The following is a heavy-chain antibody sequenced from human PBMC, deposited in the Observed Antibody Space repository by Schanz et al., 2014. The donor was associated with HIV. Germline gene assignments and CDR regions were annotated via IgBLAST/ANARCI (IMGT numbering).Heavy chain of an antibody. D-gene: IGHD2-2*01. CDR2: INPYNGDR. CDR3: AKSRFQLHWLDL. Sequence: QVQLVQSGAAVKKPEASVKVSCKGSGYTFTDYFIHWVRQAPGQGLEWMGWINPYNGDRKYAQKFRGRVTMTSDTSISTAYMELVRLRSDDTAVYYCAKSRFQLHWLDLWGQGSLVTVSS. J-gene: IGHJ5*02. V-gene: IGHV1-2*02. CDR1: GYTFTDYF.